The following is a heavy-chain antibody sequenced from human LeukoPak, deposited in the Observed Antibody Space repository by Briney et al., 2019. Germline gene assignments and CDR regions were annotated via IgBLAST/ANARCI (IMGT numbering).Heavy chain of an antibody. CDR3: ARDSLGWFGELFNNWFDP. Sequence: ASVKASCKASGYTFTGYYMHWVRQAPGQGLEWMGWINPNSGGTNYAQKFQGRVTMTRDTSISTAYMELSRLRSDDTAVYYCARDSLGWFGELFNNWFDPWGQGTLVTVSS. D-gene: IGHD3-10*01. J-gene: IGHJ5*02. CDR1: GYTFTGYY. V-gene: IGHV1-2*02. CDR2: INPNSGGT.